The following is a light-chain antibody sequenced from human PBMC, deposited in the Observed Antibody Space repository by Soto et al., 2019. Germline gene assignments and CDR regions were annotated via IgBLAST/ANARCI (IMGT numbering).Light chain of an antibody. CDR3: QQSYSTPFT. CDR1: QSISSY. CDR2: AAS. Sequence: DIQMTQSPSTLSGSVGDRVTITCRASQSISSYLDWYQQKPGKAPKLLIYAASSLQSGVPSRFSGSGSGTDFTLTISSLQPEDFATYYCQQSYSTPFTFGPGTKV. J-gene: IGKJ3*01. V-gene: IGKV1-39*01.